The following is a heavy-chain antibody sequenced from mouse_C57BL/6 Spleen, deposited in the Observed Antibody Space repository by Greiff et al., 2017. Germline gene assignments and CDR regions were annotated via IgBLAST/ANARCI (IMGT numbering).Heavy chain of an antibody. CDR3: ARGGEEYFDV. V-gene: IGHV1-69*01. CDR1: GYTFTSYW. J-gene: IGHJ1*03. CDR2: IDPSDSST. Sequence: QVQLQQPGAELVMPGASVKLSCKASGYTFTSYWMHWVKQRPGQGLEWIGEIDPSDSSTNYNQKFKGKSTFTVDKSSSTAYMQLSSLTSEDAAVYYCARGGEEYFDVWGTGTTVTVSS.